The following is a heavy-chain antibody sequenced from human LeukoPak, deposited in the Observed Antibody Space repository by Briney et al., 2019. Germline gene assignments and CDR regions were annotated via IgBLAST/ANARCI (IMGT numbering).Heavy chain of an antibody. Sequence: SETLSLTCTVSGGSISSGGYYWSWIRQPAGKGLEWIGRIYTSGSTNYNPSLRSRVTISVDTSKNQFSLKLSSVTAADTAVYYCARVGVVNAFDIWGQGTMVTVSS. CDR1: GGSISSGGYY. D-gene: IGHD3-3*01. CDR3: ARVGVVNAFDI. V-gene: IGHV4-61*02. CDR2: IYTSGST. J-gene: IGHJ3*02.